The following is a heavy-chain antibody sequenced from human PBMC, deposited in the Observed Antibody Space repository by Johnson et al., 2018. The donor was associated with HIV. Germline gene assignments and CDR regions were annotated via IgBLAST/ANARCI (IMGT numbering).Heavy chain of an antibody. CDR1: GFTFSHYS. D-gene: IGHD2-2*01. CDR3: ARDWYCSSTFCAERVLKDAFDI. CDR2: TSNDGSFK. Sequence: LESGGGVVQPGRSLRLSCAASGFTFSHYSMHWVRQAPGKGLEWVAVTSNDGSFKNYADSVKGRFTVSRDNSKNTLFLQMANLRSDDTAVYFCARDWYCSSTFCAERVLKDAFDIWGHGTMVTVSS. J-gene: IGHJ3*02. V-gene: IGHV3-30*14.